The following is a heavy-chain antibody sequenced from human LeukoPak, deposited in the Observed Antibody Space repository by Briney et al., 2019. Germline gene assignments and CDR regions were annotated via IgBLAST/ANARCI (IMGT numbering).Heavy chain of an antibody. Sequence: SQTLSLTCTVSGGSISSGDYYWSWLRQPPGKGLEWIVYIYYSGSTYYNPSLKSRVTISVDTSKNQFSLKLSSVTAADTAVYYCARAFRPQVWRAVYYFDYWGQGTLVTVSS. D-gene: IGHD2-21*01. V-gene: IGHV4-30-4*01. CDR3: ARAFRPQVWRAVYYFDY. CDR1: GGSISSGDYY. J-gene: IGHJ4*02. CDR2: IYYSGST.